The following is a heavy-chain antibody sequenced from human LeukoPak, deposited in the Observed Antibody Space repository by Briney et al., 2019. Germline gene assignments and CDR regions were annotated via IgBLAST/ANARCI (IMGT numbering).Heavy chain of an antibody. CDR1: GFTFSSYA. CDR2: ISYDGSNK. Sequence: GGSLRLSCAASGFTFSSYAMHWVRQAPGKGLEWVAVISYDGSNKYYADSVKGRFTISRDNSKNTLYLQMNSLRAEDTAVYYCAKGYSSGWYAPIRYWGQGTLVTVSS. CDR3: AKGYSSGWYAPIRY. V-gene: IGHV3-30-3*01. J-gene: IGHJ4*02. D-gene: IGHD6-19*01.